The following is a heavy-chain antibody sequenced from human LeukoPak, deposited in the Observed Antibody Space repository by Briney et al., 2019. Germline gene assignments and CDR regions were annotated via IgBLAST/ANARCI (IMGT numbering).Heavy chain of an antibody. CDR1: GFTFSSYG. CDR3: AKSIEAAVVVTDGDYFHY. V-gene: IGHV3-30*02. D-gene: IGHD2-15*01. J-gene: IGHJ4*02. Sequence: PGGSLRLSCAASGFTFSSYGMHWVRQAPGKGLEWVAFIRYDGSNKYYADSVKGRFTISRDNSKNTLYLQMNSLRVEDTAVYYCAKSIEAAVVVTDGDYFHYWGRGSLVTVSS. CDR2: IRYDGSNK.